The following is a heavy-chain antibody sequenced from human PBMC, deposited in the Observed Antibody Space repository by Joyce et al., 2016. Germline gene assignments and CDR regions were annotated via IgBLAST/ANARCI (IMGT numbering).Heavy chain of an antibody. CDR1: GFTFRSYN. D-gene: IGHD2-2*01. J-gene: IGHJ4*02. CDR3: ATPGRYCSSTSCYDSPFNY. Sequence: EVQLVESGGGRVKPGGSLRRSCAASGFTFRSYNMRWVRQAPGKGLEWVSSIPNTGSYKYYADSVKDRFTISRDNAKNSLYLQMNSLRAEDTAVYYCATPGRYCSSTSCYDSPFNYWGQGTLVTVSS. CDR2: IPNTGSYK. V-gene: IGHV3-21*01.